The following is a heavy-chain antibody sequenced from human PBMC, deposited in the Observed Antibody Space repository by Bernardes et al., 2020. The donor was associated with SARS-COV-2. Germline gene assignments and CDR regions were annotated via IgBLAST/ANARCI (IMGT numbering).Heavy chain of an antibody. V-gene: IGHV1-69*13. Sequence: SVKVSCKASGGTFSSYAISWVRQAPGQGLEWMGGIIPIFGTANYAQKFQGRVTITADESTRTGYMELSSLRSEDTAVYYCARDDSSGYYYDCWGQGTLVIVSS. CDR1: GGTFSSYA. D-gene: IGHD3-22*01. J-gene: IGHJ4*02. CDR2: IIPIFGTA. CDR3: ARDDSSGYYYDC.